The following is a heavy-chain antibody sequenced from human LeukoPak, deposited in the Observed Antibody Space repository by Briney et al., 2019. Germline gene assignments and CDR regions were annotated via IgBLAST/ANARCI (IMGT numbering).Heavy chain of an antibody. Sequence: GGSLRVSCAASGFTFSSNDMHCVRQATGKGLEWVSAIGTAGDTYYPGSVKGRFTISRENAKNSLCLQMNSLRAGDTAVYYCARASRIAVAGTGGAYYYYYYGMDVRGQGTTVTVSS. J-gene: IGHJ6*02. CDR3: ARASRIAVAGTGGAYYYYYYGMDV. CDR1: GFTFSSND. D-gene: IGHD6-19*01. V-gene: IGHV3-13*01. CDR2: IGTAGDT.